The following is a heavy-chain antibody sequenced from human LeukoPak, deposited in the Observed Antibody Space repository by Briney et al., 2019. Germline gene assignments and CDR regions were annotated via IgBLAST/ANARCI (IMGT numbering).Heavy chain of an antibody. Sequence: SETLSLTCSVSGGSVSSNYWAWLRQPPGKGPEWIGYIYQSGYAKYNPSFKSRVTMSVDTSKSQFSLQLTSVTAADTAVYYCARHNIASDGARLFDFWGRGTLVAVSS. J-gene: IGHJ4*02. D-gene: IGHD4-17*01. V-gene: IGHV4-59*08. CDR3: ARHNIASDGARLFDF. CDR1: GGSVSSNY. CDR2: IYQSGYA.